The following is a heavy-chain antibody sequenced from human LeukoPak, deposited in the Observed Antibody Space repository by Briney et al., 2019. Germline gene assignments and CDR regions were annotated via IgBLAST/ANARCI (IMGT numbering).Heavy chain of an antibody. CDR2: VYYGGTT. D-gene: IGHD3-22*01. Sequence: PSETLSLTCTVSGGSINSRSYYWGWIRQPPGKGLEWIGSVYYGGTTYHNPSLKSRVTISEDTSKNQFYLKLSFVTAADTAVYYCARRGEGTSMSRFDYWGQGTLVTVSS. CDR3: ARRGEGTSMSRFDY. J-gene: IGHJ4*02. V-gene: IGHV4-39*01. CDR1: GGSINSRSYY.